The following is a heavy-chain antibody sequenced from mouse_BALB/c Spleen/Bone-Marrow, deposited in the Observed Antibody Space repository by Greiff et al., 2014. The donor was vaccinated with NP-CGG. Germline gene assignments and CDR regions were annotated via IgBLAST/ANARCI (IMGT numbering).Heavy chain of an antibody. Sequence: VQLKESGAELVKPGASVKLSCTASGFNIKDTYMHWVKQRPEQGLEWIGRIDPANGNTKYDPKSQGKATITADTSSNTAYLQLSSLTSEDTAVYYCAPYYYGSGSFAYWGQGTLVTVSA. CDR2: IDPANGNT. D-gene: IGHD1-1*01. CDR1: GFNIKDTY. V-gene: IGHV14-3*02. J-gene: IGHJ3*01. CDR3: APYYYGSGSFAY.